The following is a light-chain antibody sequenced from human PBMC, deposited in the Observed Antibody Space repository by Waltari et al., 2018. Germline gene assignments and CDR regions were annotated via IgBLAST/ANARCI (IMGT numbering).Light chain of an antibody. J-gene: IGLJ2*01. CDR2: GTS. Sequence: QSVLTQPPSVSGAPGQRVSISCTGSGSNLGAGYDVHWYQQHPGKATKLLIYGTSTRPPGVPDRFFGSQSGTSASLAITALQAEDEAEYDCQSYDTSLSVVFGGGTKLTVL. V-gene: IGLV1-40*01. CDR1: GSNLGAGYD. CDR3: QSYDTSLSVV.